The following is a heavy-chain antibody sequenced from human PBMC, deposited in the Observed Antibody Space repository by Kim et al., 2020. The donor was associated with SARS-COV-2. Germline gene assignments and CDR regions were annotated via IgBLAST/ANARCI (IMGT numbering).Heavy chain of an antibody. CDR3: ARRTGDRAYFDY. J-gene: IGHJ4*02. D-gene: IGHD7-27*01. Sequence: SSAQKFQGRVTMTGDTSTSTVSMELSSLRSEDTAVYYCARRTGDRAYFDYWGQGTLVTVSS. V-gene: IGHV1-46*01.